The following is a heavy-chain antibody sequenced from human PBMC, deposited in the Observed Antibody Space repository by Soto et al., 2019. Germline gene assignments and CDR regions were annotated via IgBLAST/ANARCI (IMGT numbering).Heavy chain of an antibody. CDR1: GGSISSNNW. D-gene: IGHD2-2*01. CDR2: IHHSGST. V-gene: IGHV4-4*02. Sequence: SETLSLTCAVSGGSISSNNWWNWVRQPPGKGLEWIGEIHHSGSTNYNPSLKSRVTISVDKSKNQFSLKLNSVTAADTAVYYCARARQYCSSSSCYLDPWGQGTLVTVSS. J-gene: IGHJ5*02. CDR3: ARARQYCSSSSCYLDP.